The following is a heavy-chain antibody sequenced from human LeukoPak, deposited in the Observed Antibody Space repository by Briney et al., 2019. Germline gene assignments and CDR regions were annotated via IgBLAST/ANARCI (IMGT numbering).Heavy chain of an antibody. CDR3: ARDPGSGRHSYYMDV. CDR2: LRSDGSDR. CDR1: GFTFSRYG. D-gene: IGHD5-12*01. V-gene: IGHV3-30*02. Sequence: GGSLRLSCAASGFTFSRYGMHWVRQAPGKGLEWVAFLRSDGSDRFYPDSVKGRFTISRDNSKNTLYLQMNSLRPEDTAVYYCARDPGSGRHSYYMDVWGKGSTVIVS. J-gene: IGHJ6*03.